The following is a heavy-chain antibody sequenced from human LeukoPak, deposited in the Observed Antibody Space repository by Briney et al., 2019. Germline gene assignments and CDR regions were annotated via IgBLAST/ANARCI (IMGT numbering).Heavy chain of an antibody. Sequence: TGGSLRLSCAASGFTFGDYAMHWIRQAPGKGLEWVSGISWNSGSIGYADSVKGRFTISRDNAKNSLYLQMNSLRAEDTALYYCAKDLLKVAATLHDAFDIWGQGTTVTVSS. J-gene: IGHJ3*02. D-gene: IGHD2-15*01. CDR1: GFTFGDYA. CDR2: ISWNSGSI. CDR3: AKDLLKVAATLHDAFDI. V-gene: IGHV3-9*01.